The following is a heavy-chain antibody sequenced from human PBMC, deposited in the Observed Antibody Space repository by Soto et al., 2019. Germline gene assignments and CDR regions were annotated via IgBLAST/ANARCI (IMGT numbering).Heavy chain of an antibody. D-gene: IGHD2-15*01. CDR2: ISWKSASI. J-gene: IGHJ6*02. CDR3: AKSRGGTANGLDV. CDR1: GFSFGDYA. V-gene: IGHV3-9*01. Sequence: EVQLVESGGDLVQPGRSLRLSCAASGFSFGDYAMHWVRQAPGKGLEWVSGISWKSASIGYADSVKGRFTISRDNAKNSLYRQMNSLSAEDTALDHCAKSRGGTANGLDVWGQGTTVTVSS.